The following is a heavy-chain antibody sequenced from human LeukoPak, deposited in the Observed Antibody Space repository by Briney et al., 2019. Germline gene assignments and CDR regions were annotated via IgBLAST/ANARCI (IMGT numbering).Heavy chain of an antibody. CDR2: ISPTGNYI. CDR3: ASGPLISDNSSTYPPFDY. D-gene: IGHD6-6*01. V-gene: IGHV3-21*01. J-gene: IGHJ4*02. CDR1: GFTFSSYS. Sequence: GGSLRLSCAASGFTFSSYSMNWVRQAPGKGLEWVSSISPTGNYIYYSDSVKGRFTISRDNAKNSLYLQMNSLRAEDTAVYYCASGPLISDNSSTYPPFDYWGQGTLVTVSS.